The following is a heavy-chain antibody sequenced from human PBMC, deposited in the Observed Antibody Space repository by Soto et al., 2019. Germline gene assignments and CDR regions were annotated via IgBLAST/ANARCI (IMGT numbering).Heavy chain of an antibody. CDR3: ATGGYTGGYYGGGHFDY. CDR2: ISYDGSSQ. CDR1: GFTFTTYA. Sequence: QVQVVESGGGVVQPGRSLRLSCAASGFTFTTYAMHWVRQAPGKGLEWVALISYDGSSQYYADSVRGRFTIPRDNSMKTVFTQINSLRSEDTAIYYCATGGYTGGYYGGGHFDYWGQGTLVTVSS. V-gene: IGHV3-30*03. J-gene: IGHJ4*02. D-gene: IGHD1-26*01.